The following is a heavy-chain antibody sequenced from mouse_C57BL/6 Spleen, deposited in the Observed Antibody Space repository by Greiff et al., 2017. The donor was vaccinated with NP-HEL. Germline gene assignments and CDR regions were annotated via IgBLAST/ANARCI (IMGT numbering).Heavy chain of an antibody. V-gene: IGHV5-4*01. D-gene: IGHD1-1*01. Sequence: EVKLVESGGGLVKPGGSLKLSCAASGFTFSSYAMSWVRQTPEKRLEWVATISDGGSYTYYPDNVKGRFTISRDNAKNNLYLQMSHLKSEDTAMYYCAREKNYYGSSYTGYFDVWGTGTTVTVSS. J-gene: IGHJ1*03. CDR2: ISDGGSYT. CDR1: GFTFSSYA. CDR3: AREKNYYGSSYTGYFDV.